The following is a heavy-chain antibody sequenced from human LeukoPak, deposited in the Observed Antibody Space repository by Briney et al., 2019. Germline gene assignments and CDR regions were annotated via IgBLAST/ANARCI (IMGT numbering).Heavy chain of an antibody. Sequence: GGSLRLSCAASGFTFSSYSMNWVRQAPGKGLEGVSYISSSSNTIYYADSVKGRFTISRDNAKNSLYLQMNSQRDEDAAVYCCARDRVSMMSYDYWGQGTLVTVSS. CDR1: GFTFSSYS. J-gene: IGHJ4*02. V-gene: IGHV3-48*02. CDR3: ARDRVSMMSYDY. CDR2: ISSSSNTI. D-gene: IGHD2/OR15-2a*01.